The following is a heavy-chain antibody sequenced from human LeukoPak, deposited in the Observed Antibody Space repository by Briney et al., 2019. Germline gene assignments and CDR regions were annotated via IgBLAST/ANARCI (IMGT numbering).Heavy chain of an antibody. CDR1: GYTFTSYG. CDR3: ARVIVRGSPSKYYYYYGMDV. Sequence: ASVKVSCEASGYTFTSYGISWVRQAPGQGLEWMGWISAYNGNTNYAQKLRGRVTMTTDTSTSTAYMELRSLRSDDTAVYYCARVIVRGSPSKYYYYYGMDVWGQGTTVTVSS. V-gene: IGHV1-18*01. CDR2: ISAYNGNT. D-gene: IGHD3-10*01. J-gene: IGHJ6*02.